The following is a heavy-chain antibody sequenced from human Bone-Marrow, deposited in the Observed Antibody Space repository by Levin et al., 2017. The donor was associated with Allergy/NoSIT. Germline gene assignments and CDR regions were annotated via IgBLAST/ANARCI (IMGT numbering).Heavy chain of an antibody. D-gene: IGHD5-12*01. CDR2: VYYTGRA. CDR1: GVSINSYY. V-gene: IGHV4-59*01. J-gene: IGHJ6*03. Sequence: SETLSLTCAVSGVSINSYYWTWIRQAPGKGLQWIGYVYYTGRANYSPSLQSRVTISVDTAKNQFSLTLRSVTAADPAVYYCVRDTYNGYDDGNVDREHDYYYMDVWGRGTTVSVSS. CDR3: VRDTYNGYDDGNVDREHDYYYMDV.